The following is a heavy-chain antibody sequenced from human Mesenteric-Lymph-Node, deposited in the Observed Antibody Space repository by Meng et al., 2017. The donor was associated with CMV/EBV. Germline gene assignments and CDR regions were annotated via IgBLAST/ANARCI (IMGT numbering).Heavy chain of an antibody. Sequence: GESLKISCAASGFTFSTYWMHWVRQVPGKGLVWVSHINSDGSSTNYADSVKGRFTISRDNAKNTVYLQMNSLRADDTAVYYCARDRFFGDDGSGAYFHDYWGQGTLVTVSS. CDR1: GFTFSTYW. J-gene: IGHJ4*02. D-gene: IGHD3-10*01. V-gene: IGHV3-74*01. CDR2: INSDGSST. CDR3: ARDRFFGDDGSGAYFHDY.